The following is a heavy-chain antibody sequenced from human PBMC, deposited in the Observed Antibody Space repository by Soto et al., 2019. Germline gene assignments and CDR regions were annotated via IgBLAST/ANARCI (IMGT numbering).Heavy chain of an antibody. D-gene: IGHD5-18*01. J-gene: IGHJ4*02. Sequence: QVQLVESGGGVVQPGRSLRLSCAVSGFTFSSYAMHWVRQAPGKGLEWVAVISYDGSNKYYADSVKGRFTISRDNSKNTLYLQMNSLRAEDTAVYYCARVKLGYSYGSLDDWGQGTLVTVSS. CDR3: ARVKLGYSYGSLDD. CDR2: ISYDGSNK. CDR1: GFTFSSYA. V-gene: IGHV3-30-3*01.